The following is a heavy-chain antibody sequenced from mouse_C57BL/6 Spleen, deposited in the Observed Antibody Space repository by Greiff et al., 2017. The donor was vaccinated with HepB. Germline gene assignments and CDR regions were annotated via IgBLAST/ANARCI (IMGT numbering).Heavy chain of an antibody. CDR3: ASKSHAAMDY. Sequence: EVQLQESGGGLVKPGGSLKLSCAASGFTFSDYGMHWVRQAPEKGLEWVAYISSGSSTIYYADTVKGRFTISRDNAKNTLFLQMTSLRSEDTAMYYCASKSHAAMDYWGQGTSVTVSS. CDR1: GFTFSDYG. D-gene: IGHD6-2*01. V-gene: IGHV5-17*01. J-gene: IGHJ4*01. CDR2: ISSGSSTI.